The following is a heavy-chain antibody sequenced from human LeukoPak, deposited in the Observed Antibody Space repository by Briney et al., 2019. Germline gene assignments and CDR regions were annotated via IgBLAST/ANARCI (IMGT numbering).Heavy chain of an antibody. V-gene: IGHV4-31*03. Sequence: NPSQTLSLTCTVSGGSISRGGHYWSWIRQHPGKGLEWIGYIYYSGSTYYNPSLKSRVTMSVDTSKNQFSLKLSSVTAADTAVYYCASSGYEGGFDYWGQGTLVTVSS. D-gene: IGHD5-12*01. CDR1: GGSISRGGHY. CDR3: ASSGYEGGFDY. CDR2: IYYSGST. J-gene: IGHJ4*02.